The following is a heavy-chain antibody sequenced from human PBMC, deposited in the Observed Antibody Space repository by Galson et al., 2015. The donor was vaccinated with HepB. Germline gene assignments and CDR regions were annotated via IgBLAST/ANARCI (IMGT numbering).Heavy chain of an antibody. CDR2: IIPIFGPA. CDR1: GGTFSSYA. CDR3: AKLRPRGPYSYSPFDN. V-gene: IGHV1-69*13. J-gene: IGHJ4*02. D-gene: IGHD6-13*01. Sequence: SVKVSCKASGGTFSSYAISWVRQAPGQGLEWMGGIIPIFGPANYAQKFRGRVTITAVESTSTAYMELSGLRSEDTAVYSCAKLRPRGPYSYSPFDNPVQGTLVAASS.